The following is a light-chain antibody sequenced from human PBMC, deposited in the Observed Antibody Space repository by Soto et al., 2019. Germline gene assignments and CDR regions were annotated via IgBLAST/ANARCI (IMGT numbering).Light chain of an antibody. J-gene: IGLJ1*01. Sequence: QSALTQPASVSGSPGQSITISCTGTSSDVGSYNLVSWYQQHPGKAPKLIIYEVNKRPSGVSNRFSGSKSGNTASLTISGLRAEDEADYYCCSYAGSSTVFGTGTKVTVL. CDR2: EVN. CDR1: SSDVGSYNL. V-gene: IGLV2-23*02. CDR3: CSYAGSSTV.